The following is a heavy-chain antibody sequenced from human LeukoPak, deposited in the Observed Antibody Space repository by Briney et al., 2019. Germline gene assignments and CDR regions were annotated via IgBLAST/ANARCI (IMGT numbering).Heavy chain of an antibody. V-gene: IGHV3-7*03. CDR3: GRAMTD. Sequence: GGSLRLSCAASGLTFSNFWMHWVRQAPGKGLEWVANVNQDGSEKYYVDSVKGRFTISRDNGKSSLFLQMNSLRAEDTAVYYCGRAMTDWGQGILVTVSS. D-gene: IGHD2-21*02. CDR2: VNQDGSEK. CDR1: GLTFSNFW. J-gene: IGHJ4*02.